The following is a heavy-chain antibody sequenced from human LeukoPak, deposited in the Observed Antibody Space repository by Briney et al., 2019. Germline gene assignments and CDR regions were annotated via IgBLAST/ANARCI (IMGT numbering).Heavy chain of an antibody. CDR3: ARQGVAAAEAFDI. J-gene: IGHJ3*02. D-gene: IGHD6-13*01. CDR2: INPSGGST. Sequence: ASVKVSCKASGYTFTSYYMHWVRQAPGQGLEWMGIINPSGGSTSYAQKFQGRVTMTRNTSISAAYMELSSLRSEDTAVYYCARQGVAAAEAFDIWGQGTMVTVSS. V-gene: IGHV1-46*01. CDR1: GYTFTSYY.